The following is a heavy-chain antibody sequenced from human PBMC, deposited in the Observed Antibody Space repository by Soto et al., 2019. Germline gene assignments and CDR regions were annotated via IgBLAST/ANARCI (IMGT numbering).Heavy chain of an antibody. J-gene: IGHJ3*02. CDR2: IYYSGST. Sequence: NPSETLSLTCTVSGGSISSGDYYWSWIRQPPGKGLEWIGYIYYSGSTYYNPSLKSRVTISVDTSKNQFSLKLSSVTAADTAVYYCARVGYYYDSSGYYYNEVRGVFDIWGQGTMVTVSS. V-gene: IGHV4-30-4*01. D-gene: IGHD3-22*01. CDR1: GGSISSGDYY. CDR3: ARVGYYYDSSGYYYNEVRGVFDI.